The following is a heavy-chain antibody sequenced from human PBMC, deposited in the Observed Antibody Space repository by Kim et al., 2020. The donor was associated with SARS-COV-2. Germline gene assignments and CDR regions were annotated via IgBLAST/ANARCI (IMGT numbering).Heavy chain of an antibody. J-gene: IGHJ4*02. V-gene: IGHV1-18*01. Sequence: AQKLQGRVTMTTDTSTSTAYMELRSLRSDDTAVYYCARDRAIFGVVTFDYWGQGTLVTVSS. D-gene: IGHD3-3*01. CDR3: ARDRAIFGVVTFDY.